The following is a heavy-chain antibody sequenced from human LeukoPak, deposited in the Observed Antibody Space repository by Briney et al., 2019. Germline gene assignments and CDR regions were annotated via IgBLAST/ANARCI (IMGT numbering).Heavy chain of an antibody. D-gene: IGHD6-13*01. CDR2: IYYSGST. CDR1: GGSISSSSYY. Sequence: SETLSLTCTVSGGSISSSSYYWGWIRQPPGKGLEWIGSIYYSGSTYYNPSLKSRVTISVDTSKNQFSLKLSSVTAADTAVYYCARVPHSSSWSQYYFDYWGQGTLVTVPS. J-gene: IGHJ4*02. CDR3: ARVPHSSSWSQYYFDY. V-gene: IGHV4-39*01.